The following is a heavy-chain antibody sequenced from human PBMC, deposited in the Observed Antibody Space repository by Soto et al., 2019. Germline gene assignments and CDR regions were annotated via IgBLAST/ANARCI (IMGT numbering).Heavy chain of an antibody. Sequence: QVQLVESGGGVVQPEKSLRLSCAASGFSFRSYGMHWVRQAPGKGLQWVAVISYDGRNEDYADSVKGRFIISRDNSQNTLYLQMNSLVREDTAVYFCARTRGSAAAPYGMDVWGQGTTVTVSS. CDR2: ISYDGRNE. D-gene: IGHD6-13*01. V-gene: IGHV3-30*03. CDR3: ARTRGSAAAPYGMDV. CDR1: GFSFRSYG. J-gene: IGHJ6*02.